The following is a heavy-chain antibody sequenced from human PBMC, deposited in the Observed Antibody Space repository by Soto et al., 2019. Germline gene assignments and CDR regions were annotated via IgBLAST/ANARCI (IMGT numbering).Heavy chain of an antibody. D-gene: IGHD2-21*01. Sequence: EVQVVESGGGLVQPGGSLRLSCAASGFTFSSYWMHWVRQVPGKGLVWVSRLNSDGSTTNYADSVKGRFTIFRDNARNTLSLQMNSLRADDTAVYYCARGIKNYYGMDGWGQGTTVTVSS. CDR2: LNSDGSTT. V-gene: IGHV3-74*01. CDR3: ARGIKNYYGMDG. CDR1: GFTFSSYW. J-gene: IGHJ6*02.